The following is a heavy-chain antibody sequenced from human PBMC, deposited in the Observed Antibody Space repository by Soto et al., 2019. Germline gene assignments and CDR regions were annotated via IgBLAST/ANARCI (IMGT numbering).Heavy chain of an antibody. J-gene: IGHJ3*02. CDR2: ISAYNGNT. V-gene: IGHV1-18*01. Sequence: ASVKVSCKASGYTFTSYGISWVRQAPGQGLEWMGWISAYNGNTNYAQKLQGRVTMTTDTSTSTAYMELRSLKTEDTAVYYCATEVIYYDSSGYWTVVGDTLDIWGQGTMVTVSS. D-gene: IGHD3-22*01. CDR3: ATEVIYYDSSGYWTVVGDTLDI. CDR1: GYTFTSYG.